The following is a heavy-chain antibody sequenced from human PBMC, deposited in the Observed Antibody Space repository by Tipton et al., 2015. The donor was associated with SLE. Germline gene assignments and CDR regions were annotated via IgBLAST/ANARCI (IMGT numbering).Heavy chain of an antibody. Sequence: TLSLTCTVSGGSISSHYWSWIRQPPGKGLEWIGYIYYSGSTNYNPSLKSRVTISVDTSKNQFSLKLSSVTAADTAVYYCARDQHPYYDSRGGAFDIWGQGTMVTVSS. CDR1: GGSISSHY. V-gene: IGHV4-59*11. CDR3: ARDQHPYYDSRGGAFDI. CDR2: IYYSGST. D-gene: IGHD3-22*01. J-gene: IGHJ3*02.